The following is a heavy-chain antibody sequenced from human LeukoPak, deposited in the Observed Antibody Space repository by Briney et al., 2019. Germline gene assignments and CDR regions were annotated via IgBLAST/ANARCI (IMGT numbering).Heavy chain of an antibody. CDR2: ISDSGSDT. J-gene: IGHJ4*02. D-gene: IGHD6-6*01. CDR1: GFTFSSYF. CDR3: GKRVPYNSSSIYLDL. Sequence: GGSLRLSCAVSGFTFSSYFMSWVRQAPGRGLEWVSAISDSGSDTNYADSVKGRFTISKDNAKNTLYLRMNSLRADNTAVNYCGKRVPYNSSSIYLDLWGQGTVVTVSS. V-gene: IGHV3-23*01.